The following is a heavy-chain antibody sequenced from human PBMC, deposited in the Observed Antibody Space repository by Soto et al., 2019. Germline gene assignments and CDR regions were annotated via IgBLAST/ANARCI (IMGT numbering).Heavy chain of an antibody. CDR2: IYHSGST. J-gene: IGHJ4*02. Sequence: SETLSLTCAVSGGSISSGGYSWSWIRQPPGKGLEWIGYIYHSGSTYYNPSLKSRVTISVDRSKNQFSLKLSSVTAADTAVYYCARGGAKSNYYDSSGYYPFDYWGQGTLVTVSS. V-gene: IGHV4-30-2*01. CDR3: ARGGAKSNYYDSSGYYPFDY. CDR1: GGSISSGGYS. D-gene: IGHD3-22*01.